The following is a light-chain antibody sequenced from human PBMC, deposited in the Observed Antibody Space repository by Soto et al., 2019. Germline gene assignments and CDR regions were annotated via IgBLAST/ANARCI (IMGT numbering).Light chain of an antibody. V-gene: IGKV3-20*01. J-gene: IGKJ1*01. CDR1: QSVSSSY. Sequence: VLTQSPATLSVSPGERATLSCRASQSVSSSYLAWYQQKPGQAPRLLIYGASSRATGIPDRFSGSGSGTDFTLIISRLEPEDFAVFYCLQYGNSPGWTFGQGTRWIS. CDR3: LQYGNSPGWT. CDR2: GAS.